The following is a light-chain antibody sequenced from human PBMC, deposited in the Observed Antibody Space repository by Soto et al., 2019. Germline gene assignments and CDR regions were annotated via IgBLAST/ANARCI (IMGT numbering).Light chain of an antibody. V-gene: IGKV1-5*03. CDR3: QQYNILST. CDR1: QSISSW. Sequence: DIKMSQSPSTLSASVGDRVTITCRASQSISSWLAWYQQKPGKAPKLLIYKASSLESGVPSRFSGSGSGTEFTLTISSLQPDDFATYYCQQYNILSTFGQGTKVDIK. CDR2: KAS. J-gene: IGKJ1*01.